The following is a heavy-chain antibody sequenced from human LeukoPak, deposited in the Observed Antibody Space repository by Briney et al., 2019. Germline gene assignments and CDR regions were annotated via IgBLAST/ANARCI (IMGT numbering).Heavy chain of an antibody. CDR3: TTDPYYYDSSGYFPQYFQH. D-gene: IGHD3-22*01. Sequence: GGSLRLSCAASGFTFSSYPMHWVRQAPGKGLEWVGRIKSKTDGGTTDYAAPVKGRFTISRDDSKNTLYLQMNSLKTEDTAVYYCTTDPYYYDSSGYFPQYFQHWGQGTLVTVSS. J-gene: IGHJ1*01. CDR1: GFTFSSYP. CDR2: IKSKTDGGTT. V-gene: IGHV3-15*01.